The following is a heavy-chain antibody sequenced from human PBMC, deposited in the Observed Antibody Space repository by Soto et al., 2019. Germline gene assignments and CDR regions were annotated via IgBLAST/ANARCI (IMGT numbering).Heavy chain of an antibody. CDR3: ARDLMPNDRGLGDLAY. CDR2: IASTSGAK. J-gene: IGHJ4*02. Sequence: GGSLRLSCTASGFTFNKYSMNWVRQAPGKGLEWISSIASTSGAKYYAGSVKGRFVISRDNANNSLSLQLNSLTDEDTGVYYCARDLMPNDRGLGDLAYWGQGTPVTVSS. V-gene: IGHV3-21*01. D-gene: IGHD3-22*01. CDR1: GFTFNKYS.